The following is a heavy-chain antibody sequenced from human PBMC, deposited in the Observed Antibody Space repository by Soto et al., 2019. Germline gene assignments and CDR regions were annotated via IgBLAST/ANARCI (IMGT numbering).Heavy chain of an antibody. CDR1: GGSISSSSYY. V-gene: IGHV4-39*01. D-gene: IGHD3-10*01. CDR2: IYYSGST. CDR3: TRSVSSYYGSGSYYVAGY. Sequence: PSETLSLTCTVSGGSISSSSYYWGWIRQSPGKGLEWIGSIYYSGSTYYNPSLKSRVTISVDTSKDQFSLKLSSVTAADTAVYYCTRSVSSYYGSGSYYVAGYWGQGTLVTVSS. J-gene: IGHJ4*02.